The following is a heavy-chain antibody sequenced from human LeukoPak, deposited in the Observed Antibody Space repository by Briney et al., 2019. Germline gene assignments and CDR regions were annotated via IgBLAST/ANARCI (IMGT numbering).Heavy chain of an antibody. CDR1: GFIVSGNF. CDR2: LYSGGNT. V-gene: IGHV3-66*01. D-gene: IGHD3-22*01. Sequence: PGGSLRLSCEASGFIVSGNFMSWVRQAPGKGLEWVSVLYSGGNTFYIDSVKGRFIMSRDDSKNTVYLQMNSLRAEDTAVYFCTRGGYYHDTSGFVVSDHFDHWGQGSLVTVSS. CDR3: TRGGYYHDTSGFVVSDHFDH. J-gene: IGHJ4*02.